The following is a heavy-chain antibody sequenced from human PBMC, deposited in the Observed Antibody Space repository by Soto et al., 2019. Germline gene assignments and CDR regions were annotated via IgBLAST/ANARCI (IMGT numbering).Heavy chain of an antibody. Sequence: GGSLRLSCAASGFPFSSYGMHWVRQAPGKGLEWVAVISYDGSNKYYADSVKGRFTISRDNAKNSLYLQMNSLRAGDTAVYYCARDYHGAVAGTGDNFDYWGQGTLVTVS. CDR1: GFPFSSYG. CDR2: ISYDGSNK. J-gene: IGHJ4*02. V-gene: IGHV3-30*03. D-gene: IGHD6-19*01. CDR3: ARDYHGAVAGTGDNFDY.